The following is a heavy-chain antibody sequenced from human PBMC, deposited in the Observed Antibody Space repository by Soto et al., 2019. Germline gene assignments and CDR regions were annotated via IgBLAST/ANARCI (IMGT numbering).Heavy chain of an antibody. CDR2: INPSGGST. V-gene: IGHV1-46*01. J-gene: IGHJ4*02. Sequence: QVQLVQSGAEVKKPGASVKVSCKASGYTFSTYYMHWVRQAPVQGYEWMGIINPSGGSTTYSQKFQCRGTMTRDTSTTTVYMELRSLKSDDTAVYYCARYDYNGYYFDYWGQGTLVTVSS. CDR3: ARYDYNGYYFDY. CDR1: GYTFSTYY. D-gene: IGHD4-4*01.